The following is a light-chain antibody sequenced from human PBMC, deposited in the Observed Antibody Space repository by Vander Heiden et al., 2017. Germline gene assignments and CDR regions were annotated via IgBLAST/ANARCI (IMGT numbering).Light chain of an antibody. CDR3: QQDYSTPWT. V-gene: IGKV4-1*01. Sequence: DIVMTQSPDSLAVSLGERATINCKSSLSVLYSSNNKNYLAWYQQKPGQPPKLLIYWASTRESGVPDRFSGSGSGTDFTLTISSLQAEDVAVYYCQQDYSTPWTFGQGTKVEIK. CDR1: LSVLYSSNNKNY. J-gene: IGKJ1*01. CDR2: WAS.